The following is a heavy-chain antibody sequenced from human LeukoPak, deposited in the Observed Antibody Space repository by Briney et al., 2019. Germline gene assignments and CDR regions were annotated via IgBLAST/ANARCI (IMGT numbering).Heavy chain of an antibody. J-gene: IGHJ4*02. V-gene: IGHV1-69*13. CDR2: IIPIFGTA. D-gene: IGHD5-18*01. Sequence: ASVKVSCKASGGTFSSYAISWVRQAPGQGLEWMGGIIPIFGTANYAQKFQGRVTITADGSTSTAYMELSSLRSEDTAVYYCARDLDQGYSYGLDYWGQGTLVTVSS. CDR3: ARDLDQGYSYGLDY. CDR1: GGTFSSYA.